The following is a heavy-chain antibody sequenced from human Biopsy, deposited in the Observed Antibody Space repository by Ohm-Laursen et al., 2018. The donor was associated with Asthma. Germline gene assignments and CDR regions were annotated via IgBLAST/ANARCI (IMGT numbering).Heavy chain of an antibody. D-gene: IGHD5-12*01. CDR2: LIPVLGTP. CDR1: GDSLSNYA. J-gene: IGHJ6*02. CDR3: ARGYSGSDRIVYYYSGLEV. Sequence: SSVKVSCNASGDSLSNYAISWVRQAPGQGLEWMGGLIPVLGTPDHAQMFEGRVTITADESTSTAYMELSSLSSEDTAVYYCARGYSGSDRIVYYYSGLEVWGQGTTVTVSS. V-gene: IGHV1-69*01.